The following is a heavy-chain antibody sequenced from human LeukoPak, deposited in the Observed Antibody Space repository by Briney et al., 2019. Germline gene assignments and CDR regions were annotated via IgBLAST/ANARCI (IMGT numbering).Heavy chain of an antibody. D-gene: IGHD3-22*01. CDR2: ISGSGGST. CDR3: AKDDHYDSSGNFDY. J-gene: IGHJ4*02. Sequence: GGSLRLSCAASGFTFSSYAMSWVRQAPGKGLEWVSAISGSGGSTYYADSVKGRFTISRDNAKNSLYLQMNSLRAEDTALYYCAKDDHYDSSGNFDYWGQGTLVTVSS. CDR1: GFTFSSYA. V-gene: IGHV3-23*01.